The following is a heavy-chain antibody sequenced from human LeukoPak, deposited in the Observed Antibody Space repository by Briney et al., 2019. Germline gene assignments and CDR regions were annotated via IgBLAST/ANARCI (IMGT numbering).Heavy chain of an antibody. Sequence: SETLSLTCSLSGDSISTSDYYWGWIRQPPGKGLEWVGTVYYRVSTYYNPSLKSRVTISVDTSSNRFSLKLISVTAADTAVYYCAKDRTTVVNNWFDPWGQGTLVTVS. V-gene: IGHV4-39*07. D-gene: IGHD4-23*01. J-gene: IGHJ5*02. CDR2: VYYRVST. CDR1: GDSISTSDYY. CDR3: AKDRTTVVNNWFDP.